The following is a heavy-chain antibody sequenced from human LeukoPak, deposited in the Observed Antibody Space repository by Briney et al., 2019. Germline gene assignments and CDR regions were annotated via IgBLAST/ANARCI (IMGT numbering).Heavy chain of an antibody. J-gene: IGHJ4*02. CDR2: IYYSGST. D-gene: IGHD3-10*01. Sequence: SETLSLTCTVSGGSISSSSYYWGWIRQPPGTGLEWIGSIYYSGSTYYNPSLKSRVTISVDTSKNQFSLKLSSVTAADTAVYYCVSVRGNKKYYFDYWGQGTLVTVSS. CDR3: VSVRGNKKYYFDY. V-gene: IGHV4-39*07. CDR1: GGSISSSSYY.